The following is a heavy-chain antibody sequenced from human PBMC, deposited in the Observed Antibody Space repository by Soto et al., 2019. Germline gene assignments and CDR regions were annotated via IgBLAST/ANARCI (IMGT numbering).Heavy chain of an antibody. V-gene: IGHV1-3*01. J-gene: IGHJ3*02. CDR2: INAGNGNT. CDR3: ARESTRFLEWSLNAFDI. D-gene: IGHD3-3*01. Sequence: QVQLVQSGAEVKKPGASVKVSCKASGYTFTSYAMHWVRQAPGQRLEWMGWINAGNGNTKYSQKFQGRVTITRDTSASTPYMELSSLRSEDTAVYYCARESTRFLEWSLNAFDIWGQGTMVTVSS. CDR1: GYTFTSYA.